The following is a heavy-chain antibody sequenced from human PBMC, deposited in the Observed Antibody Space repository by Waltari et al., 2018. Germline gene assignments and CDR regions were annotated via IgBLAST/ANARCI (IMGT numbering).Heavy chain of an antibody. CDR1: AFTFTRSW. V-gene: IGHV3-7*03. CDR2: INQGGSDK. D-gene: IGHD1-1*01. J-gene: IGHJ4*02. CDR3: ARTGDDY. Sequence: EVQLVESGGGWVRPGGSLRIYGAASAFTFTRSWMRWVRQAPGKGLECVANINQGGSDKNYVDSVKGRFTISRDNAKNSLYLQMNSLRAEDTAVYYCARTGDDYWGQGTLVTVSS.